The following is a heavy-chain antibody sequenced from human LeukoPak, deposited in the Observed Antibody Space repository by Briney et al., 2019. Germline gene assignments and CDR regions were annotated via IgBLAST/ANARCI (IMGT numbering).Heavy chain of an antibody. CDR1: GYSFTSYW. D-gene: IGHD3-22*01. Sequence: GESLKISCKGSGYSFTSYWIGWVRQMPGKGLEWMGIIYPGDSDTRYSPSFQGQVTISADKSISTAYLQWSSLKASDTAMYYCARLLRNYYDSSGYHDAFDIWGQGTMVTVSS. J-gene: IGHJ3*02. V-gene: IGHV5-51*01. CDR3: ARLLRNYYDSSGYHDAFDI. CDR2: IYPGDSDT.